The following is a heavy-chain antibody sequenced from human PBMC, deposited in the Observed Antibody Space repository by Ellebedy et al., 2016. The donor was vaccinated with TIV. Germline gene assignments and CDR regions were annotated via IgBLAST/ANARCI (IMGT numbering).Heavy chain of an antibody. CDR1: GGTFSHYA. J-gene: IGHJ4*02. CDR2: IIPIVGTA. Sequence: AASVKVSCKASGGTFSHYAITWVRQAPGQGLEWMGRIIPIVGTAKYAQKFQDRVTITADRSTSTAYMELGSLTSEDTAVYYCARLSDGSNDFALDYWGQGTLVIVSS. D-gene: IGHD5-24*01. CDR3: ARLSDGSNDFALDY. V-gene: IGHV1-69*04.